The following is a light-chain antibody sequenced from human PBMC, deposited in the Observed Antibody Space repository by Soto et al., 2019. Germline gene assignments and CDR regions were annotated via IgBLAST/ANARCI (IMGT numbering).Light chain of an antibody. CDR2: DAS. V-gene: IGKV1-5*01. CDR3: QQYNSYSLT. CDR1: QSISSW. Sequence: IHVTQSPSTLSASVGDRVTITCRASQSISSWLAWYQQKPGKAPKLLIYDASSLESGVPSRFSGSGSGTEFTLTISSLQPDDFATYYCQQYNSYSLTFGGGTKVDIK. J-gene: IGKJ4*01.